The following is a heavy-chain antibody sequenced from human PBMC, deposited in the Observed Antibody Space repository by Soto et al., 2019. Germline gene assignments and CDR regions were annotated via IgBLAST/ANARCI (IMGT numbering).Heavy chain of an antibody. CDR3: AREKSCYGMDV. CDR1: GYTFTSYD. CDR2: MNPNSCNT. J-gene: IGHJ6*02. V-gene: IGHV1-8*01. Sequence: QVQLVQSGAEVKKPGASVKVSCKASGYTFTSYDINWVRQATGQGLEWMGWMNPNSCNTGYAQKCEGRVAMTSTPSISTAYTEPSTLSSENPAVYYSAREKSCYGMDVWGQGTTVTVPS.